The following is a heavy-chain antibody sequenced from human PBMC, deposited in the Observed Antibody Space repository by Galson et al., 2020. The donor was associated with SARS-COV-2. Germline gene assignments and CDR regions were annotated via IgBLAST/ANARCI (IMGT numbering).Heavy chain of an antibody. Sequence: GESLKISCAASGFTFSSYGMHWVRQAPGKGLEWVAVIWYDGSNKYYADSVKGRFTISRDNSKNTLYLQMNSLRAEDTAVYYCARELVPLVSGWYNGDYWGQGTLVTVSS. D-gene: IGHD6-19*01. CDR3: ARELVPLVSGWYNGDY. J-gene: IGHJ4*02. V-gene: IGHV3-33*01. CDR2: IWYDGSNK. CDR1: GFTFSSYG.